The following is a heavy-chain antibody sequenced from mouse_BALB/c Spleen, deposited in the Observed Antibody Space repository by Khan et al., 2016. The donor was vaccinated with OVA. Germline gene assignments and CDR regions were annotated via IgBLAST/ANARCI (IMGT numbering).Heavy chain of an antibody. CDR1: GFSLTNYG. J-gene: IGHJ4*01. CDR3: GRKSYYHYENIDY. Sequence: QVQLKESGPGLVAPSQSLSITCTISGFSLTNYGIHWVRQPPGKGLEWLVVIWSDGSTAYNSALISRLTISKDNSKSQVFLKMNSLQTDDTAMYFCGRKSYYHYENIDYWGQGTSVTVSS. D-gene: IGHD2-4*01. V-gene: IGHV2-6*02. CDR2: IWSDGST.